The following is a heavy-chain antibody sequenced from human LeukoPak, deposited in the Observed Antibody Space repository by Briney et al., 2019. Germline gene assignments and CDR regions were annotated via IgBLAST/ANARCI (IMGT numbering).Heavy chain of an antibody. CDR2: IWYDGSNK. Sequence: GGSLRLSCAASGFTFSSYGMHWVRQAPGKGLEWVAVIWYDGSNKYYADSVKGRFTISRDNSKNTLYLQMNSLRAEDTAVYYCAKGRKRFGEISFDYWGQGTLVTVSS. D-gene: IGHD3-10*01. CDR1: GFTFSSYG. J-gene: IGHJ4*02. V-gene: IGHV3-33*06. CDR3: AKGRKRFGEISFDY.